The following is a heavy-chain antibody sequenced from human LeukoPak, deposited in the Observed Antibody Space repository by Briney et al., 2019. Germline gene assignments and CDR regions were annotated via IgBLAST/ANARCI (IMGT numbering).Heavy chain of an antibody. CDR2: IYYSGST. J-gene: IGHJ4*02. Sequence: SETLSLTCTVSGGSISSYYWSWIRQPPGKGLEWIGYIYYSGSTNYNPSLKSRVTISVDTSKNQFSLKLSSVTAADTAVYYCAEGDSSSSGFDYWGQGTLVTVSS. CDR1: GGSISSYY. D-gene: IGHD6-6*01. V-gene: IGHV4-59*01. CDR3: AEGDSSSSGFDY.